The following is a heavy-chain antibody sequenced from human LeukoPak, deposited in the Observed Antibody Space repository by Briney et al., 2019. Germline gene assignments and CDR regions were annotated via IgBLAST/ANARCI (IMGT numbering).Heavy chain of an antibody. CDR2: IIPIFGTA. CDR3: ARTWVATTTGYYYYYMDV. Sequence: SVKVPCKASGGTFSSYAISWVRQAPGQGLEWMGGIIPIFGTANYAQKFQGRVTITTDESTSTAYMELSSLRSEDTAVYYCARTWVATTTGYYYYYMDVWGKGTTVTVSS. J-gene: IGHJ6*03. CDR1: GGTFSSYA. V-gene: IGHV1-69*05. D-gene: IGHD5-24*01.